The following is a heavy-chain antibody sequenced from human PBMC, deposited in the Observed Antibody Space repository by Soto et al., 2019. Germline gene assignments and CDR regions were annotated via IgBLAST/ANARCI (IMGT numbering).Heavy chain of an antibody. CDR2: IFYTGNT. Sequence: SENLSLTCNFSVGPISIYYWGWIRQSPGKGLELIGQIFYTGNTNYNPSLKSRVTMSVDIPKKQFSLKLRSVTTADTAIYFCARNNVRGVSNSYNWMDPWGQGTMVTVSS. CDR3: ARNNVRGVSNSYNWMDP. J-gene: IGHJ5*02. V-gene: IGHV4-59*01. D-gene: IGHD3-10*01. CDR1: VGPISIYY.